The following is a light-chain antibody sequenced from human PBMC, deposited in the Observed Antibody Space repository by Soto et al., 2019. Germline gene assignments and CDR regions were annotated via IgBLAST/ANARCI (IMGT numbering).Light chain of an antibody. Sequence: ILMTQSPATVSVSPVERATLSCRASQSVSSNLAWYQQKPGQAPRLLIYDASNRATGIPARFSGSGSGTDFTLTISSLEPEDFAVYYCQQRSNWPVTFGPGTKVDIK. J-gene: IGKJ3*01. CDR2: DAS. CDR1: QSVSSN. V-gene: IGKV3-11*01. CDR3: QQRSNWPVT.